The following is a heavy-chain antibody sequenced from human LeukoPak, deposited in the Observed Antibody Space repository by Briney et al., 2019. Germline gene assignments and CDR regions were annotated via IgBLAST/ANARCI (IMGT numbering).Heavy chain of an antibody. V-gene: IGHV5-51*01. CDR3: ARRNDNTGYSDY. J-gene: IGHJ4*02. CDR1: GYTFTNYW. Sequence: LGESLKISCKGSGYTFTNYWIAWVRQMPGKGLEWVGIFYPANSDTRYSPSFQGQVTMSADKSINTAYLQWSSLKASDTAMYYCARRNDNTGYSDYWGQGTLVTVSS. CDR2: FYPANSDT. D-gene: IGHD2-21*01.